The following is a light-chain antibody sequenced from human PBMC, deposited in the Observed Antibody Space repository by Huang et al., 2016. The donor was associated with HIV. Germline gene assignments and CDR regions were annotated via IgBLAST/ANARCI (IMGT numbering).Light chain of an antibody. CDR3: EQYGTSPLT. Sequence: EIVLTQSPGTLSLSPGERATLSCRASQSVTNSYLAWYQHKPGQAPRLLIYGAFSRATGIPDRLSGGGSGTDFTLTISRREPEDIAVYYCEQYGTSPLTFGGGTNVEIK. J-gene: IGKJ4*01. V-gene: IGKV3-20*01. CDR2: GAF. CDR1: QSVTNSY.